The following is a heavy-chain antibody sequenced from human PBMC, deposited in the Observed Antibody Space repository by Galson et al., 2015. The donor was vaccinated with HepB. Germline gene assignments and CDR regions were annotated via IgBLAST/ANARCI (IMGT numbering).Heavy chain of an antibody. Sequence: LRLSCAASGFTFSRYAMHWVRQAPGKGLEWVAVISYDGRNKYYADSVKGRFTISRDNSKNTLYLQMNSLRAEDTAVYFCASGGYDSSGYYADYWGQGTLVTVSS. CDR3: ASGGYDSSGYYADY. J-gene: IGHJ4*02. CDR2: ISYDGRNK. D-gene: IGHD3-22*01. V-gene: IGHV3-30*04. CDR1: GFTFSRYA.